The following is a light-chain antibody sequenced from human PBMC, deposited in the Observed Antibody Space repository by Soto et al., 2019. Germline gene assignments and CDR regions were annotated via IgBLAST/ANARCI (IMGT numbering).Light chain of an antibody. V-gene: IGLV2-23*01. CDR2: EGS. J-gene: IGLJ3*02. Sequence: QSALTQPASVSGSPGQSITISCTGTSSDVGSYNLVSWYQQHPGKAPKLMIYEGSKRPSGVSNRFSGSKSGNTASLTISGPQAKDEADSHCGSAAGIRVVGGATK. CDR3: GSAAGIRV. CDR1: SSDVGSYNL.